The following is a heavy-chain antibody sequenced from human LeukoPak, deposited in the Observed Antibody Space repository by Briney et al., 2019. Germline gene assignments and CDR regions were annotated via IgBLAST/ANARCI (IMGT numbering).Heavy chain of an antibody. D-gene: IGHD1-26*01. J-gene: IGHJ4*02. CDR2: ISYDGSEK. V-gene: IGHV3-30*01. Sequence: GGSLRLSCAASGFTFRSYAMHWVRQAPGKGLEWVAVISYDGSEKYYADSVKGRFTISRDNSKNTVFVQMNSLRGEDTAVYYCASGAPIPSDKYYFDYWGQGTLVTVSS. CDR1: GFTFRSYA. CDR3: ASGAPIPSDKYYFDY.